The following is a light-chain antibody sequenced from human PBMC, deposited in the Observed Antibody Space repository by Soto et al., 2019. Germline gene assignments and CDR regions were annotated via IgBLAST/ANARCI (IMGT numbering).Light chain of an antibody. CDR3: QQSYSTPPIT. CDR2: AAS. J-gene: IGKJ2*01. V-gene: IGKV1-39*01. CDR1: QNIDNH. Sequence: DIQMTQSPSSLSASVGDRVTITCRASQNIDNHLNWYQQKPGKAPKLLVYAASSLQSGVPSRFSDSGSGTDFTLIISSLQPEDFATYYCQQSYSTPPITFGQGTKVEIK.